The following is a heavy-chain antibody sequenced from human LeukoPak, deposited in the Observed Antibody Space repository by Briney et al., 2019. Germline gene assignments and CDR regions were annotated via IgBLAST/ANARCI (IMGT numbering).Heavy chain of an antibody. J-gene: IGHJ4*02. D-gene: IGHD3-10*01. CDR3: ARDRGDFGYFDY. Sequence: PGGSLRLSCAASGFTFSSYGMHWVRQAPGKGLEWVVVISYDGSNKYYADSVKGRFIISRDNSKNTLSLQMNSLRAEDTAVYYCARDRGDFGYFDYWGQGTLVTVSS. V-gene: IGHV3-30*03. CDR2: ISYDGSNK. CDR1: GFTFSSYG.